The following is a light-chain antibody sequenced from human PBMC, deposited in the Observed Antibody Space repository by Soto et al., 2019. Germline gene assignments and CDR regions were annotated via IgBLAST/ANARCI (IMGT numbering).Light chain of an antibody. CDR1: QVINNY. Sequence: DIQMTQSASSLSASVGDRVTITCQASQVINNYLNWYQQKPGKAPKLLIYDISTLEIGVPSRFGGGGSGTDFSLTITGLQPEDFATYFCQQCETLPYTFGRGTKLEI. CDR3: QQCETLPYT. CDR2: DIS. V-gene: IGKV1-33*01. J-gene: IGKJ2*01.